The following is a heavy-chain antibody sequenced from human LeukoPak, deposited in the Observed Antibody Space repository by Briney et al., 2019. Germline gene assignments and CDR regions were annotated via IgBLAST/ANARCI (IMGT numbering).Heavy chain of an antibody. CDR3: ARGFTNLVATIIFYYMDV. CDR1: GYTLTELS. J-gene: IGHJ6*03. Sequence: GASVKVSCKVSGYTLTELSMHWVRQAPGKGLEWMGGFDPEDGETIYAQKFQGRVTMTEDTSTDTAYMELSSLRSEDTAVYYCARGFTNLVATIIFYYMDVWGKGTTVTVSS. D-gene: IGHD5-12*01. V-gene: IGHV1-24*01. CDR2: FDPEDGET.